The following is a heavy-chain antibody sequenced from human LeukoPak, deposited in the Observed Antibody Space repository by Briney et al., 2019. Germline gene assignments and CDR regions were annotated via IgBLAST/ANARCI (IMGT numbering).Heavy chain of an antibody. J-gene: IGHJ5*02. Sequence: SETLSLTCAVYGGSFSGYYWSWIRQPPGKGLEWIGEINHSGSTNYNPPLKSRVTISVDTSKNQFSLKLSSVTAADTAVYYCARGKLTMVRGVIQFDPWGQGTLVTVSS. CDR2: INHSGST. V-gene: IGHV4-34*09. D-gene: IGHD3-10*01. CDR3: ARGKLTMVRGVIQFDP. CDR1: GGSFSGYY.